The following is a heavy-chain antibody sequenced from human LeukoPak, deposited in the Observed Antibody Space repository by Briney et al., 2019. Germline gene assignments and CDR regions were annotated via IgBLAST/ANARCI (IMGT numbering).Heavy chain of an antibody. Sequence: PSETLSLACSVSGRSITTSSYYWGWIRQSPGKGLEWIGIIFYSGTTYYSSSLKSRVTISVDTSKNQFSLKLSPVTAADTVVYYCASQPSDARYFDRHQPYYFDYWGLGTLVTVSS. CDR1: GRSITTSSYY. CDR2: IFYSGTT. J-gene: IGHJ4*02. V-gene: IGHV4-39*01. D-gene: IGHD3-9*01. CDR3: ASQPSDARYFDRHQPYYFDY.